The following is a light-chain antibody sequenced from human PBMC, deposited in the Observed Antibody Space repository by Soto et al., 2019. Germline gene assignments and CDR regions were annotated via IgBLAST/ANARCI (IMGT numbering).Light chain of an antibody. CDR1: QSVSSN. CDR3: KQYNNWLWT. Sequence: EIVMTQSPATLSVSPGERATLSCRASQSVSSNLAWYQQQPGQAPRLLIYGASTRATGIPARFSSSGSGTEFTLTISSLQSEDSAVYYCKQYNNWLWTFGQGTKVEI. V-gene: IGKV3-15*01. CDR2: GAS. J-gene: IGKJ1*01.